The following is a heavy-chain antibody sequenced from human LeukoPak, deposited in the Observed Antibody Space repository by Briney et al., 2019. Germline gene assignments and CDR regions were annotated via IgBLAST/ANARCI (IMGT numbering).Heavy chain of an antibody. Sequence: SETLSLTCTVSGGSISSSSYYWGWIRQPPGKGLEWIGSIYYSGSTYYNPSLKSRVTISVDTSKNQFSLKLSSVTDADTAVYYCARHFGGDIVVVPAAPPGTDYFDYWGQGTLVTVSS. D-gene: IGHD2-2*01. CDR3: ARHFGGDIVVVPAAPPGTDYFDY. V-gene: IGHV4-39*01. CDR2: IYYSGST. CDR1: GGSISSSSYY. J-gene: IGHJ4*02.